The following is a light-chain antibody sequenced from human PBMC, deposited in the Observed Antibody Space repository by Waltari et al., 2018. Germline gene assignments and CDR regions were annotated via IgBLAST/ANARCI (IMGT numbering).Light chain of an antibody. V-gene: IGKV3-15*01. CDR3: QQYNNWPPWT. J-gene: IGKJ1*01. CDR1: HTVNSN. CDR2: AAS. Sequence: ETVMTQSPATLSVSPGERATPSCRASHTVNSNLAWYQKKPGQAPRLLIYAASTRATGIPARFSGSGSGTEFSLSISSLQSEDFAVYYCQQYNNWPPWTFGQGTKVEIK.